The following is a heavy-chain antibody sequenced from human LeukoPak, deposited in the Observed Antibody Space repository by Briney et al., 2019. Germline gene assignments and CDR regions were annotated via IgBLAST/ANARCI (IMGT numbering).Heavy chain of an antibody. J-gene: IGHJ4*02. Sequence: GGSLRLSCTASGFTFSNYGMHWVRQAPGKGLEWVALIRFDGTHQYYADSMKGRFTVSRDNSKNTLYLQMNSLRAEDTAVYYCARDGYSSNWYISWGQGTLVTVSS. D-gene: IGHD6-13*01. CDR1: GFTFSNYG. CDR2: IRFDGTHQ. V-gene: IGHV3-30*02. CDR3: ARDGYSSNWYIS.